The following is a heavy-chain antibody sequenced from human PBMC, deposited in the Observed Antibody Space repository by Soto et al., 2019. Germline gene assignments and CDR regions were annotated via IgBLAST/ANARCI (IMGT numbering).Heavy chain of an antibody. V-gene: IGHV4-30-2*01. J-gene: IGHJ5*02. Sequence: QLQLQESGSGLVKPSQTLSLTCAVSGGSISSGGYSWSWIRQPPGKGLEWIGYIYHSGSTYYNPSLKSRVTISVHRSKIPFSLKLSSVTAAATAVYYWARDGSSWYSGWFDPWGQGTLVTVSS. CDR1: GGSISSGGYS. CDR2: IYHSGST. CDR3: ARDGSSWYSGWFDP. D-gene: IGHD6-13*01.